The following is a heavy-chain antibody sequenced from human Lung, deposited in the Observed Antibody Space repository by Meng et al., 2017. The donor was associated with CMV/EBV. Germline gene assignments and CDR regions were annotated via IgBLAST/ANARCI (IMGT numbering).Heavy chain of an antibody. CDR2: ITPNSGGT. J-gene: IGHJ6*02. D-gene: IGHD3-10*01. V-gene: IGHV1-2*02. CDR3: ARGPFYYYGMDV. CDR1: GYTFTGYY. Sequence: SXXVSXXASGYTFTGYYIHWVRQAPGQGLEWMGWITPNSGGTNYAQKFQGRVTMTRDTSISTAYMELSRLRSDDTAVYYCARGPFYYYGMDVWGQGTPVTVSS.